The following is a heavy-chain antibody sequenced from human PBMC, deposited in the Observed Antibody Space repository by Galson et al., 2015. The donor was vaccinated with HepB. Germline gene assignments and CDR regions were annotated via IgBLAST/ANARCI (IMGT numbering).Heavy chain of an antibody. V-gene: IGHV1-3*01. D-gene: IGHD1-26*01. CDR3: ARPLGGGATLGFDY. J-gene: IGHJ4*02. CDR1: GYTFTSYA. Sequence: SVKVSCKASGYTFTSYAMHWVRQAPGQRLEWMGWINAGNGNTEYSQMFQDRVTITRDTSASIVYMDLSSLRSEDTAVYYCARPLGGGATLGFDYWGQGTLVTVSS. CDR2: INAGNGNT.